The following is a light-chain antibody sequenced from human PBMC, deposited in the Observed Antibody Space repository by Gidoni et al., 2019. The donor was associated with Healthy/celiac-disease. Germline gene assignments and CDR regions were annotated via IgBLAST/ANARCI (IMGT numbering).Light chain of an antibody. Sequence: NFMLTQPHSVSESPGKTVTISCTRSSGSIASNYVQWYQQRPGSAPTTVIYEDNQRPSGVPDRFSGSSDSSSNSASLTISGLKTEDEADYYCQSYDRGVGGGTKLTVL. CDR1: SGSIASNY. J-gene: IGLJ2*01. CDR3: QSYDRG. V-gene: IGLV6-57*04. CDR2: EDN.